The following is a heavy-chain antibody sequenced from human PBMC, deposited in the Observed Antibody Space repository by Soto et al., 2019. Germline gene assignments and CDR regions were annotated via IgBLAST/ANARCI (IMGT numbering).Heavy chain of an antibody. CDR1: GGSISSGGTGSY. CDR2: IYYTGNT. D-gene: IGHD1-1*01. V-gene: IGHV4-31*03. J-gene: IGHJ4*02. CDR3: PSGKDAYKVRY. Sequence: QVQLQESGPGLVNPSQTLSLTCTVSGGSISSGGTGSYWTWIRQLPGKGLEWIGYIYYTGNTYYIPSLKSRPTISIDTSENHSSLKVTSVTAADTAVYFCPSGKDAYKVRYRGQGTLVTDSS.